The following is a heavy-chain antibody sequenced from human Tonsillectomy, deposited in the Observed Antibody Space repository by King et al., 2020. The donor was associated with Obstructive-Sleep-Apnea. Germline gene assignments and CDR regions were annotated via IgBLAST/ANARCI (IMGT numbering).Heavy chain of an antibody. CDR3: ARGLNYFDY. Sequence: VQLVESGGGLVQPGGSLRLSCAASGFTFSNYWMSWVRQATGKGLEWVANIKQDGYEKHYVDSVKGRFTISRDNAKNSLSLQMNSLRAEDTAVYYCARGLNYFDYWGQGTLVTVSS. CDR1: GFTFSNYW. V-gene: IGHV3-7*04. J-gene: IGHJ4*02. CDR2: IKQDGYEK.